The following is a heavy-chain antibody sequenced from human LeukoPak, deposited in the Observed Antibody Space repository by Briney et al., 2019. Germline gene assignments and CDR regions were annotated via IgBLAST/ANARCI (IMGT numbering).Heavy chain of an antibody. V-gene: IGHV5-51*01. CDR2: IYPADSDT. J-gene: IGHJ4*02. CDR1: GQSFSNYW. CDR3: ARQSRDGSKTRGYYFDS. D-gene: IGHD3-10*01. Sequence: GESLKISCQGSGQSFSNYWIGWVRQMPGKGLESMGIIYPADSDTTYSPSFEGQVTISADKSIDTVYLQWSSLKASDTATYYCARQSRDGSKTRGYYFDSWGQGTLVTVSS.